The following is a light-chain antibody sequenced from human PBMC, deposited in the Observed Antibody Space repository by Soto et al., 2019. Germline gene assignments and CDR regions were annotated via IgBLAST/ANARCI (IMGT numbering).Light chain of an antibody. CDR1: SGSIATNY. CDR3: QSSDRCNHGV. CDR2: EDK. V-gene: IGLV6-57*04. Sequence: NFMLTQPHSVSESPGKTVTFSCTRSSGSIATNYVQWHQQRPGSAPTTVIYEDKQRPSGVPDRFSGSIDNSSKSASLTISGLKTEDEADYSCQSSDRCNHGVFGGGTKLTVL. J-gene: IGLJ3*02.